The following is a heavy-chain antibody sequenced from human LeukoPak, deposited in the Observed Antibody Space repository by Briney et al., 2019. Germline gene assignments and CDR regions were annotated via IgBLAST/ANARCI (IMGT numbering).Heavy chain of an antibody. J-gene: IGHJ4*02. V-gene: IGHV3-23*01. CDR2: ISASGYTI. CDR1: GFMFTNYV. D-gene: IGHD3-10*01. Sequence: GGSLRLSCAAGGFMFTNYVMYWVRQAPGQGLEWVSVISASGYTIDYADSVKGRFTISRDNSKNTLYLQMTSLRAEDTAVYYCAKGGEGSYYSDSRGQGTLVTVSS. CDR3: AKGGEGSYYSDS.